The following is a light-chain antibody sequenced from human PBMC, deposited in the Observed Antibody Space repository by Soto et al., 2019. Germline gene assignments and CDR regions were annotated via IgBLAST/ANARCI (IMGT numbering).Light chain of an antibody. Sequence: EIVMKQSPATISVSPGERATXSCRASQSVSSNLAWYQQKPGHAPRLLIYGASTRATGIPARFSGSGSGTEFTLTISSLQSEDFAVYYCQQYNNWPITFGQGTRLEIK. V-gene: IGKV3-15*01. CDR2: GAS. J-gene: IGKJ5*01. CDR1: QSVSSN. CDR3: QQYNNWPIT.